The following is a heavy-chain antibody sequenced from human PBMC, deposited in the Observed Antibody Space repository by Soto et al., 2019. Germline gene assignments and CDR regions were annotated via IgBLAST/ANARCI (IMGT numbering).Heavy chain of an antibody. CDR3: ARDFFVDLYDY. V-gene: IGHV3-30-3*01. Sequence: PGGSLRLSCAASGFTFSSYAMHWVRQAPGKGLEWVAVISYDGSNKYYADSVKGRFTVSRDNSKNTLYLQMNSLRAEDTAVYYCARDFFVDLYDYWGQGTLVTAPQ. J-gene: IGHJ4*02. D-gene: IGHD2-15*01. CDR2: ISYDGSNK. CDR1: GFTFSSYA.